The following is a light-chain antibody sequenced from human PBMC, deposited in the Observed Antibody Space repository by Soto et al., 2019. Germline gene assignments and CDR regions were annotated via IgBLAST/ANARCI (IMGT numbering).Light chain of an antibody. J-gene: IGKJ1*01. Sequence: IQMTQSQSATSASIGDRVTLTCRASQGISNYLAWFQQTPGKAPKRLIYAASRLQGGVPSRFSGSGSGTDFTLTISSLQPEDFATYFCLQGYNYPITFGQGTKVDI. CDR2: AAS. V-gene: IGKV1-17*03. CDR1: QGISNY. CDR3: LQGYNYPIT.